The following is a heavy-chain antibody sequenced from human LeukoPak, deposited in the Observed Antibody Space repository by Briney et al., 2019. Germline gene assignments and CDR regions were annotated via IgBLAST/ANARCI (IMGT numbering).Heavy chain of an antibody. CDR3: ARRFTMVRGTRRDGFDI. CDR2: INHSAST. D-gene: IGHD3-10*01. Sequence: SETLSLTCAIYGGSFSGYYWSWIRQPPGKGLEWIGEINHSASTNYNPSLKSRVTISVDTSKNQFSLKLTSVTAADTAVYYCARRFTMVRGTRRDGFDIWGQGTMVTVSS. J-gene: IGHJ3*02. CDR1: GGSFSGYY. V-gene: IGHV4-34*01.